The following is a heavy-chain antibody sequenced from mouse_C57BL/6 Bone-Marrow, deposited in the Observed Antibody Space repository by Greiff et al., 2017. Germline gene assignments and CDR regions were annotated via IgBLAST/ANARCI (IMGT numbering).Heavy chain of an antibody. CDR1: GYTFTGYW. CDR2: ILPGSGST. CDR3: ARGYYGNSYYFDY. D-gene: IGHD2-1*01. Sequence: VKLQESGAELMKPGASVKLSCKATGYTFTGYWIEWVKQRPGHGLEWIGEILPGSGSTNYNEKLKGKATFTADTSSNPAYMQLSSLTTEDSAIYYCARGYYGNSYYFDYRGQGTTLTVSS. V-gene: IGHV1-9*01. J-gene: IGHJ2*01.